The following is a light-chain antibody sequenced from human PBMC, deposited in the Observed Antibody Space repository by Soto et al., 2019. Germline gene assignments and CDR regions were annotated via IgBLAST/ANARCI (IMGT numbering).Light chain of an antibody. J-gene: IGLJ2*01. CDR1: SSNIGSNY. V-gene: IGLV1-47*01. CDR3: AGRDDSLSGV. Sequence: QPVLTQPPSASGTPGQRVTISCSGSSSNIGSNYVYWYQQLPGTAPKLLIYRNNQRPSGVPDRFSGSKSGTSASLAISGLRSEDEDDYYCAGRDDSLSGVFGGGTKLTVL. CDR2: RNN.